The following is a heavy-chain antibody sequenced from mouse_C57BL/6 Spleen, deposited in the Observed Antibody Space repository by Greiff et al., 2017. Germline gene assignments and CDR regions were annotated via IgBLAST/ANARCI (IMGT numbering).Heavy chain of an antibody. V-gene: IGHV1-15*01. J-gene: IGHJ2*01. D-gene: IGHD2-2*01. Sequence: QVQLQQSGAELVRPGASVTLSCKASGYTFTDYEMHWVKPTPVHGLEWIGAIDPETGGTAYNQKFKGKAILTADKSSSTAYMELRSLTSEDSAVYYCTRSGIYYGNDEDFDYWGQGTTRTVSS. CDR2: IDPETGGT. CDR3: TRSGIYYGNDEDFDY. CDR1: GYTFTDYE.